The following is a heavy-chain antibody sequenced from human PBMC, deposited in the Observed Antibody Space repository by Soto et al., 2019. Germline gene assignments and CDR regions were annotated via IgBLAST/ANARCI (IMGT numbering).Heavy chain of an antibody. J-gene: IGHJ6*02. CDR2: IYTSGST. D-gene: IGHD2-15*01. V-gene: IGHV4-4*07. CDR1: GGSISSYD. CDR3: ARDRLLNYYYGMEV. Sequence: SETLFLTCPVSGGSISSYDWSWIRQPAGKGLEWIGRIYTSGSTNYNPSLKSRVTMSVDTSKNQFSLKLSSVTAADTAVYYCARDRLLNYYYGMEVWGQGTTVTVSS.